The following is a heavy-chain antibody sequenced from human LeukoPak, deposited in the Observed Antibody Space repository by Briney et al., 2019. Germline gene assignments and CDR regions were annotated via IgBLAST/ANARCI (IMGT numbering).Heavy chain of an antibody. CDR1: GGSFSGYY. CDR2: INRSGST. J-gene: IGHJ3*02. D-gene: IGHD3-10*01. V-gene: IGHV4-34*01. CDR3: ARVDGRYYYGSGSYSLALDAFDI. Sequence: SETLSLTCAVYGGSFSGYYWSWIRQPPGKGLEWIGEINRSGSTNYNPSLKSRVTISVDTSKNQFSLKLSSVTAADTAVYYCARVDGRYYYGSGSYSLALDAFDIWGQGTMVTVSS.